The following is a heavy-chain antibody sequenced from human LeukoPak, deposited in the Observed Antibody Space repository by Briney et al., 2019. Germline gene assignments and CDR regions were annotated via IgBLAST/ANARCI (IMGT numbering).Heavy chain of an antibody. J-gene: IGHJ4*02. V-gene: IGHV3-23*01. CDR1: GFTFSRYA. Sequence: PGGSLRLSCAAFGFTFSRYAMSWVRQAPGKGVEWVSGISGSGGSTYYADSVKGRFTISRDNSKNTLYLQMNSLRAEDTAVYYCAKDRWWEVPAAIGTYDYWGQGTLVTVSS. CDR3: AKDRWWEVPAAIGTYDY. D-gene: IGHD2-2*01. CDR2: ISGSGGST.